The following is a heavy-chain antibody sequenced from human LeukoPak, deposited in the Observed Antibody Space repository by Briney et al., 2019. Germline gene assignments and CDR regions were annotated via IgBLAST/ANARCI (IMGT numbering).Heavy chain of an antibody. Sequence: SETLSLNCTVSGGSISTYSWTWIRQTPGKGLEWLGYNYSTGTTTYNPSLKSRVTLSIDTSKSHFSLNLSSVTTADSAVYFCARRMAAAGDTWFDYWGQGTLVTVSS. V-gene: IGHV4-59*01. CDR2: NYSTGTT. D-gene: IGHD6-25*01. J-gene: IGHJ5*01. CDR1: GGSISTYS. CDR3: ARRMAAAGDTWFDY.